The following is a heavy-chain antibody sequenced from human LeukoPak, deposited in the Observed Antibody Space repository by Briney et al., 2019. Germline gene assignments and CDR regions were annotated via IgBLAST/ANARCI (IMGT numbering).Heavy chain of an antibody. CDR3: ARGDCGDYYDSSGPFDY. J-gene: IGHJ4*02. V-gene: IGHV4-34*01. CDR1: GGSFRGYY. D-gene: IGHD3-22*01. CDR2: INHSGST. Sequence: SETLSLTCAVYGGSFRGYYWSWIRQPPGKGLEWIGEINHSGSTNHNPSLKSRVTISVDTSKNQFSLKLSSVTAADPAVYYCARGDCGDYYDSSGPFDYWGQGTLVTVSS.